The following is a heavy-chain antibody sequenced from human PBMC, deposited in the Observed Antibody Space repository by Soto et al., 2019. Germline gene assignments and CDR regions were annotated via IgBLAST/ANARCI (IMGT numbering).Heavy chain of an antibody. CDR1: GYTFTSYG. D-gene: IGHD6-13*01. Sequence: QVQLVQSGAEVKKPGASVKVSCKASGYTFTSYGISWVRQAPGQGLEWMGWISAYNGNTNYAQKLQGRVTMTTDTSTSTAYMELRSLRSADTAVYYCARVPQQLVLSWYFDLWGRGTLVTVSS. V-gene: IGHV1-18*01. CDR3: ARVPQQLVLSWYFDL. J-gene: IGHJ2*01. CDR2: ISAYNGNT.